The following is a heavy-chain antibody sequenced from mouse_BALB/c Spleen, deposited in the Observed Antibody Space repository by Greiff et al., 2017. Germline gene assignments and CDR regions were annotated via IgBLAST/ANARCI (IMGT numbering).Heavy chain of an antibody. CDR3: ARSVDYASWFAY. D-gene: IGHD6-5*01. Sequence: EVQGAESGGGLVQPGGSRKLSCAASGFTFSSFGMHWVRQAPEKGLEWVAYISSGSSTIYYADTVKGRFTISRDNPKNTLFLQMTSLRSEDTAMYYCARSVDYASWFAYWGQGTLVTVSA. J-gene: IGHJ3*01. CDR2: ISSGSSTI. CDR1: GFTFSSFG. V-gene: IGHV5-17*02.